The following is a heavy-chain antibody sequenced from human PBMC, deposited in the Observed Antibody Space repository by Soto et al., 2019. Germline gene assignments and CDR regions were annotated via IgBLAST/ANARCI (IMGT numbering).Heavy chain of an antibody. CDR1: GGSISSYY. CDR3: ASTYYYGSGSPGESDY. D-gene: IGHD3-10*01. J-gene: IGHJ4*02. Sequence: PSETLSLTCTVSGGSISSYYWSWIRQPPGKGLEWIGYIYYSGSTNYNPSLKSRVTISVDTSKNQFSLKLSSVTAADTAVYYCASTYYYGSGSPGESDYWGQGTLVTVSS. V-gene: IGHV4-59*01. CDR2: IYYSGST.